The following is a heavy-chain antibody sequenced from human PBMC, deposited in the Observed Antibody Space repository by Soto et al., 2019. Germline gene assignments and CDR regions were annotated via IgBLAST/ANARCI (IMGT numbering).Heavy chain of an antibody. J-gene: IGHJ4*02. CDR1: GFTFSSYG. Sequence: QVQLVESGGGVVQPGRSLRLSCAASGFTFSSYGMHWVRQAPGKGLEWVAVIWYDGSNKYYADSVKGRFTISRDNSKNKLYLQMNSLRAEDTAVYYCARDSAPVEMATIAALGYWGQGTLVTVSS. V-gene: IGHV3-33*01. D-gene: IGHD5-12*01. CDR2: IWYDGSNK. CDR3: ARDSAPVEMATIAALGY.